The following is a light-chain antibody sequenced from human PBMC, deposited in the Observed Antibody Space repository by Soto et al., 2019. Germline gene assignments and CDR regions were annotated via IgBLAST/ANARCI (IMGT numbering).Light chain of an antibody. Sequence: PGERVTLSCRASQSVSSSYLTWYQQKPGQAPRLLIYGASTRATGIPARFSGSGSGTDFTLTISRLEPEDFAVYYCQQYGGSGTFGQGTKVDIK. CDR3: QQYGGSGT. CDR2: GAS. J-gene: IGKJ1*01. V-gene: IGKV3-20*01. CDR1: QSVSSSY.